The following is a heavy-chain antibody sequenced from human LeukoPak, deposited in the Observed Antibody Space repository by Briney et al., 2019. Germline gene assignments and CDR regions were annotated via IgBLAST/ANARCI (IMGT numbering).Heavy chain of an antibody. CDR2: ISGSGGST. Sequence: PGGSLRLSCAASGFTFSSYAMSWVRQAPGKGLEWVSAISGSGGSTYYADSVKGRFTISRDNSKNTLYLQMNGLRAEDTAVYYCAKDGGYCSSTSCYEFDYWGQGTLVTVSS. CDR1: GFTFSSYA. D-gene: IGHD2-2*01. V-gene: IGHV3-23*01. CDR3: AKDGGYCSSTSCYEFDY. J-gene: IGHJ4*02.